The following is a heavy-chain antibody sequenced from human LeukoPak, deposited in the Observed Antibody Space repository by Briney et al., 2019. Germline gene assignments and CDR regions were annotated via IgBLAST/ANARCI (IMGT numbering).Heavy chain of an antibody. CDR1: GGRFGNYA. V-gene: IGHV1-69*13. Sequence: SVKVSCKASGGRFGNYALNWVRQAPGQRFEWMGAITPLYGASNYAQKFQGRLTIVADESTGTGYMELRSLASEDTAVYYCAADSHTSGFVYWAQGTLVTVSS. CDR3: AADSHTSGFVY. CDR2: ITPLYGAS. J-gene: IGHJ4*02. D-gene: IGHD1-1*01.